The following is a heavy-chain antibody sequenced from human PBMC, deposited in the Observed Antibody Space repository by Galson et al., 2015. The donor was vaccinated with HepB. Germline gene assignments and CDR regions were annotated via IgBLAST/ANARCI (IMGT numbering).Heavy chain of an antibody. D-gene: IGHD3-22*01. CDR2: ISAYNGYR. CDR1: GYNFIHYS. CDR3: ARGNDHDSSGPFDY. V-gene: IGHV1-18*01. J-gene: IGHJ4*02. Sequence: SVKVSCKASGYNFIHYSINWVRQAPGQGLEWMGWISAYNGYRIYSQKVQDRVTMTTDTPTSTVYMELKNLRSDDTAVYFCARGNDHDSSGPFDYWGQGTLVTVSS.